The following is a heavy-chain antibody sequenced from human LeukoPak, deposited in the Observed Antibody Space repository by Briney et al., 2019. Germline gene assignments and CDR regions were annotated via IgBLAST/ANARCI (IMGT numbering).Heavy chain of an antibody. D-gene: IGHD4-17*01. CDR1: GFTFSIYS. V-gene: IGHV3-48*02. CDR2: ISSSSSTL. J-gene: IGHJ4*02. CDR3: ARDGYGDYAVDY. Sequence: GGSLTLSCAASGFTFSIYSMSWVRQAPGKGLEWVSYISSSSSTLYYAGSVKGRFTISRDTARNSLYLQMNSLRDDDTAVYYCARDGYGDYAVDYWGQGTLVTVSS.